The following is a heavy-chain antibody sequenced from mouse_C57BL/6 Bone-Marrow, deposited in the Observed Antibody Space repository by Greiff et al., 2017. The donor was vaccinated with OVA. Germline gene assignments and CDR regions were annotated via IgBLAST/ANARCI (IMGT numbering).Heavy chain of an antibody. V-gene: IGHV1-82*01. CDR3: ARVGGDGFAY. CDR1: GYAFSSSW. D-gene: IGHD4-1*01. Sequence: VQLQQSGPELVKPGASVKISCKASGYAFSSSWMNWVKQRPGKGLEWIGRIYPGDGDTNYNGKFKAKATLTADKSSSTAYMQLSSLTSEDSAVYFCARVGGDGFAYWGQGTLVTVSA. CDR2: IYPGDGDT. J-gene: IGHJ3*01.